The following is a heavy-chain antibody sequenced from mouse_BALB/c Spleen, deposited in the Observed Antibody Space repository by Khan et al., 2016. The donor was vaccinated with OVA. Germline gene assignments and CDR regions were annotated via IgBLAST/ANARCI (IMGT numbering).Heavy chain of an antibody. D-gene: IGHD1-2*01. J-gene: IGHJ2*01. CDR1: GYSITSGYG. Sequence: QLEESGPGLVKPSPSLYLTCTVTGYSITSGYGWNLIRQFPGNILEWMGYISYSGSTNYNPSLKSRISITRDTSKNQFFLQLNSVTTEDTAKYYCARTARIKYWGQGTTLTVSS. CDR2: ISYSGST. V-gene: IGHV3-1*02. CDR3: ARTARIKY.